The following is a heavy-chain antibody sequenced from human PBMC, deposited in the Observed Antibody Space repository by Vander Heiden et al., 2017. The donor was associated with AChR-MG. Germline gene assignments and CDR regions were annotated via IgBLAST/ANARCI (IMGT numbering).Heavy chain of an antibody. CDR1: GFTFSSYW. CDR2: IKQDGSEK. V-gene: IGHV3-7*03. Sequence: EVQLVESGGGLVQPGGSLRLSCAASGFTFSSYWMSWVRQAPGKGLEWVANIKQDGSEKYYVDSVKGRFTISRDNAKNSRYLQMNSLRAEDTAVYYCARVGYSSGWYHYYFDYWGQGTLVTVSS. CDR3: ARVGYSSGWYHYYFDY. D-gene: IGHD6-19*01. J-gene: IGHJ4*02.